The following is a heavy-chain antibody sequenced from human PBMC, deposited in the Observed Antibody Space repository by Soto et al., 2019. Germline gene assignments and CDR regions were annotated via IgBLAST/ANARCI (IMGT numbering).Heavy chain of an antibody. D-gene: IGHD3-22*01. CDR3: ANRAHYDSSGPTDY. J-gene: IGHJ4*02. Sequence: EVQLLESGGGLVQPGGSLRLSCAASGFTFSSYALTWVRQAPGKGLEWVSAISGSGGNTYYADSVKGRFTISRDNSRNTLYLQMNSLRTEDTAVYYCANRAHYDSSGPTDYWGQGTLVTVSS. V-gene: IGHV3-23*01. CDR2: ISGSGGNT. CDR1: GFTFSSYA.